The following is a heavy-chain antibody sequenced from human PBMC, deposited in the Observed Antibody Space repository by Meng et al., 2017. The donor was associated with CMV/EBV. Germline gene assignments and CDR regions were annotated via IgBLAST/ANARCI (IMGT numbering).Heavy chain of an antibody. J-gene: IGHJ4*02. CDR1: GGSISSSSYY. D-gene: IGHD3-22*01. Sequence: ETLSLTCTVSGGSISSSSYYWGWVRQAPGKGLEWVSAISGSGGSTYYADSVKVRFTISRDNSKNTLYLQMNSLRAEDTAVDYCANSDRSSHNPDFDYWGQGTLVTVSS. CDR3: ANSDRSSHNPDFDY. CDR2: ISGSGGST. V-gene: IGHV3-23*01.